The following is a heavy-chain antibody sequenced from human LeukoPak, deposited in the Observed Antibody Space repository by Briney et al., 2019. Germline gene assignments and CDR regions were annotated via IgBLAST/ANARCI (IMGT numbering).Heavy chain of an antibody. J-gene: IGHJ4*02. D-gene: IGHD3-10*01. CDR3: ARDRGGSGSYYKGGFDY. CDR1: GFTFDDYG. V-gene: IGHV3-21*01. Sequence: PGGSLRLSCAASGFTFDDYGMSWVRQAPGKGMEWVSSISSSSSYIYYADSVKGRFTISRDNAKNSLYLQMNSLRAEDTAVYYCARDRGGSGSYYKGGFDYWGQGTLVTVSS. CDR2: ISSSSSYI.